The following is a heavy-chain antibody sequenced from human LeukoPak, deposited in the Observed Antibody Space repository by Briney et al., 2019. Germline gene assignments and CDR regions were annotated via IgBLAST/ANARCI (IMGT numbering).Heavy chain of an antibody. CDR1: GFTFSSYS. D-gene: IGHD4-11*01. V-gene: IGHV3-48*02. CDR3: ARAGYGNYFD. Sequence: GGSLRLSCAASGFTFSSYSMNWVRQAPGKGLEWVSYITSSSSTIYYADSVKGRFAISRDNAKNSLYLLMNSLRDEDTAVYYCARAGYGNYFDWGQGTLVTVSS. J-gene: IGHJ4*02. CDR2: ITSSSSTI.